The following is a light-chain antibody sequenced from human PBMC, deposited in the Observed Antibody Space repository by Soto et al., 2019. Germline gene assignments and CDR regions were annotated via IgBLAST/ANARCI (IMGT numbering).Light chain of an antibody. Sequence: QSALTQPASVSGSPGQSITISCTGTSSDDGAYNYVSWYQHHPGNAPKLMIYEVSHRPSGVSNRFSASKSGNTASLTISGLQAEDEADYYCSSYTSTSTLWVFGGGTKLTVL. CDR1: SSDDGAYNY. CDR3: SSYTSTSTLWV. CDR2: EVS. V-gene: IGLV2-14*01. J-gene: IGLJ3*02.